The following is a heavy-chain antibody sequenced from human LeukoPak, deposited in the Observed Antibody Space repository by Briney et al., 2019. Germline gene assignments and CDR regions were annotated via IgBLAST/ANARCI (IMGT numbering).Heavy chain of an antibody. Sequence: GGSLRLSCAASGFTFSSYAMTWVRHAPGKGLEWVSAISGSGGSTYYADSVKGRFTISRDNSKNTLYLQMNSLRAEDTAVYYCAKEEYSSSSGDFDYWGQGTLVTVSS. V-gene: IGHV3-23*01. CDR1: GFTFSSYA. D-gene: IGHD6-6*01. J-gene: IGHJ4*02. CDR2: ISGSGGST. CDR3: AKEEYSSSSGDFDY.